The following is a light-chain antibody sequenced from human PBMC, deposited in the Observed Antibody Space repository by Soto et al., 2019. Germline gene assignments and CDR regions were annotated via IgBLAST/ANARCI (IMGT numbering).Light chain of an antibody. J-gene: IGKJ4*01. CDR2: LGS. CDR3: MQALQSPPT. CDR1: QSLLHSNGYNY. Sequence: DIVMTQSPLSLPVTPGEPASISCRSSQSLLHSNGYNYLDWYLQKPGQSPQLLIYLGSNRASGVPGRFSGDGSGTDFTLKISRVEAEDVGVYYCMQALQSPPTFGGGTKVEIK. V-gene: IGKV2-28*01.